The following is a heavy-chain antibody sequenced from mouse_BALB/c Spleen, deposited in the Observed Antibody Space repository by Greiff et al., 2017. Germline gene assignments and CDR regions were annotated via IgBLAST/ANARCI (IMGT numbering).Heavy chain of an antibody. D-gene: IGHD2-1*01. V-gene: IGHV5-17*02. CDR3: ARGGGNYEAMDY. J-gene: IGHJ4*01. Sequence: EVKLQESGGGLVQPGGSRKLSCAASGFTFSSFGMHWVRQAPEKGLEWVAYISSGSSTIYYADTVKGRFTISRDNPKNTLFLQMTSLRSEDTAMYYCARGGGNYEAMDYWGQGTSVTVSS. CDR2: ISSGSSTI. CDR1: GFTFSSFG.